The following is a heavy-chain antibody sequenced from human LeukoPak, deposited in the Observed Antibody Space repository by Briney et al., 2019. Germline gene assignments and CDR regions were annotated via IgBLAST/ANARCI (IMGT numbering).Heavy chain of an antibody. CDR2: ISSSSSII. CDR1: GFTFSTYG. D-gene: IGHD6-13*01. V-gene: IGHV3-48*02. Sequence: GGSLRLSCAASGFTFSTYGMNWVRQAPGKGLEWVLYISSSSSIIYYADSVKGRFTISRDNAKNSLYLQMNRLRDEDTAVYYCARVYNSSWYYFDYWGQGTLVTVSS. J-gene: IGHJ4*02. CDR3: ARVYNSSWYYFDY.